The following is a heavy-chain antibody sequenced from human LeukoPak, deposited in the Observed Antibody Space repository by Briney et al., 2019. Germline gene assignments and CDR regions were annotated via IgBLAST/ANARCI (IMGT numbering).Heavy chain of an antibody. V-gene: IGHV1-2*06. Sequence: ASVKVSCKASGYTFTGYCMHWVRQAPGQGLEWMGRINPNSGGTNYAQKFQGRVTMTRDTSISTAYMELSRLRSDDTAVYYRARVGVSSAGFDIWGQGTMVTVSS. J-gene: IGHJ3*02. D-gene: IGHD6-19*01. CDR1: GYTFTGYC. CDR2: INPNSGGT. CDR3: ARVGVSSAGFDI.